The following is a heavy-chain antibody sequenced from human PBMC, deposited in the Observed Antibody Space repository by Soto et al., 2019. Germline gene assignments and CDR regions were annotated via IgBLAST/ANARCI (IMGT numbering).Heavy chain of an antibody. CDR2: ISPDGNKA. CDR1: GSTFSSYD. J-gene: IGHJ3*02. CDR3: VRGPSRGAFDI. Sequence: QVQLVESGGDVVQPGRSLRLSCAASGSTFSSYDIHWVRQAPGKGLEWVAHISPDGNKAYYADSVKGRFIISRDNARNTVYLQVNSLRPEDTAVYHCVRGPSRGAFDIWGQGTLVTVSS. V-gene: IGHV3-30-3*01.